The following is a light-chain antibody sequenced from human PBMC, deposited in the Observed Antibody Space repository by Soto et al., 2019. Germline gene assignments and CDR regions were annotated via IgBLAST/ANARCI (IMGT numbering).Light chain of an antibody. CDR1: QSVSSY. CDR2: DAS. V-gene: IGKV3-11*01. CDR3: LQRSNWPT. Sequence: EIVLTQSPATLSLSPGERATLSCRASQSVSSYLAWYQHKPGQAPRLLIYDASNRATGIPARFSGSGSGTDFTLTISSLAPEDFAVYYCLQRSNWPTFGQGTRLEIK. J-gene: IGKJ5*01.